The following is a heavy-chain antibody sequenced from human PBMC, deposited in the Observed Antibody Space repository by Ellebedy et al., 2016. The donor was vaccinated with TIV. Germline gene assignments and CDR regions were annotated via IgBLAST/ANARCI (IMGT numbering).Heavy chain of an antibody. D-gene: IGHD6-6*01. CDR2: INAGNGNS. V-gene: IGHV1-3*01. Sequence: AASVKVSCKASGYTFTNFAIHWVRQAPGRRLEWMGWINAGNGNSKYSQKFQDRVLISRDTSASTAYMELSSLISEDTAVYYCAKDPRRAAALPMAPSMDAWGQGTTVTVSS. J-gene: IGHJ6*02. CDR3: AKDPRRAAALPMAPSMDA. CDR1: GYTFTNFA.